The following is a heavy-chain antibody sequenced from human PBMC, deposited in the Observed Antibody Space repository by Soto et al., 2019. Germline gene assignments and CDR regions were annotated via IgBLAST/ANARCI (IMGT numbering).Heavy chain of an antibody. CDR3: ASPGASYYDSSGYYFCYDAIDI. D-gene: IGHD3-22*01. V-gene: IGHV1-69*13. CDR1: GGTFSSYA. J-gene: IGHJ3*02. CDR2: IIPIFGTA. Sequence: SVKVSCKASGGTFSSYAISWVRQAPGQGLEWMGGIIPIFGTANYAQKFQGRVTITADESTSTAYMELSSLRSEDTAVYYCASPGASYYDSSGYYFCYDAIDIWGQGTMVTVSS.